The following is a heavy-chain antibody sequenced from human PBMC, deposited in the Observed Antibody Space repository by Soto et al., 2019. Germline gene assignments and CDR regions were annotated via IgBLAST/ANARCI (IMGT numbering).Heavy chain of an antibody. CDR2: IYYSGST. V-gene: IGHV4-39*01. Sequence: SETLSLTCTVSGGSISSSSYYWGWIRQPPGKGLEWIGSIYYSGSTYYNPSLKSRVTISVDTSKNQFSLKLSSVTAADTAVYYCARLRELVSGYDLVYYFDYWGQGTLVTVSS. CDR1: GGSISSSSYY. J-gene: IGHJ4*02. D-gene: IGHD5-12*01. CDR3: ARLRELVSGYDLVYYFDY.